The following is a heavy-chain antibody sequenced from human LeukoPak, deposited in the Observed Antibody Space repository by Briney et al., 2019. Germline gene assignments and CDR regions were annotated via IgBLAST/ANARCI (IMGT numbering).Heavy chain of an antibody. CDR3: ARALRAGRYSSGWYAFFDY. Sequence: SQTLSLTCTVSGGSISSGSYYWSWIRQPAGKGLEWIGRIYTSGSTNYNPSLKSRVTISVDTSKNQFSLKLSSVTAADTAVYYRARALRAGRYSSGWYAFFDYWGQGTLVTVSS. J-gene: IGHJ4*02. D-gene: IGHD6-19*01. V-gene: IGHV4-61*02. CDR1: GGSISSGSYY. CDR2: IYTSGST.